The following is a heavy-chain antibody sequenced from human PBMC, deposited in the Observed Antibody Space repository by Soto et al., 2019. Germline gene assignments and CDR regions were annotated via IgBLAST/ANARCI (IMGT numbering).Heavy chain of an antibody. CDR1: GFTFDDYG. Sequence: GGSLRLSCGASGFTFDDYGMNWVRQAPGKGLEWVSGINWNGGSNGYADSVKGRFTISRDNTKNSLYLQMDSVRAEDTAFYYCARAPNCVWVDNWFAPWGQRTLVTVS. J-gene: IGHJ5*02. V-gene: IGHV3-20*04. D-gene: IGHD1-26*01. CDR2: INWNGGSN. CDR3: ARAPNCVWVDNWFAP.